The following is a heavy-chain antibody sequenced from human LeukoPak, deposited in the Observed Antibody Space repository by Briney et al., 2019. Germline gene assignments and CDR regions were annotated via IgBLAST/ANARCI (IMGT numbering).Heavy chain of an antibody. D-gene: IGHD6-13*01. Sequence: GGSLILSCAASGFTFSSYGMHWVRQAPGKGLEWVAVIWYDGSNKYYADSVKGRFTISRDNSKNTLYLQMNSLRAEDTAVYYCARDAGYSSSWYMFGGQGTLVTVSS. J-gene: IGHJ4*02. CDR1: GFTFSSYG. CDR3: ARDAGYSSSWYMF. CDR2: IWYDGSNK. V-gene: IGHV3-33*01.